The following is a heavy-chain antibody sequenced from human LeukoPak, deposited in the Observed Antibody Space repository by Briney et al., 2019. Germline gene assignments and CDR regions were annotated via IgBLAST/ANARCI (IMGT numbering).Heavy chain of an antibody. CDR1: GFALSNYD. J-gene: IGHJ5*02. D-gene: IGHD2-2*01. V-gene: IGHV3-21*01. Sequence: RGRSLRLSCAASGFALSNYDINCVRRAPGEGLEWVSSISISSGYLYYNDSARGRFTITRDDAKNSLYLEMNSLRAEDTAVYYCARADCSSSTCYLRRSWFDPWGQGTLVTVSS. CDR3: ARADCSSSTCYLRRSWFDP. CDR2: ISISSGYL.